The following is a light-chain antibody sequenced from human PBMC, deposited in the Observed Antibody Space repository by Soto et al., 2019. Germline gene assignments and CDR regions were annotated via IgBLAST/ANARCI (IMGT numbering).Light chain of an antibody. CDR2: DVS. CDR1: SSDVGGYNY. CDR3: SSYTSSSIYV. V-gene: IGLV2-14*01. Sequence: QSALTQPASVSGSPGQSITISCTGTSSDVGGYNYVSWYQQHPGKAPKLMIYDVSNRPSGVSNRFSGSKSGNTASLTISGPQAEDGANYYCSSYTSSSIYVFGNGTKATAL. J-gene: IGLJ1*01.